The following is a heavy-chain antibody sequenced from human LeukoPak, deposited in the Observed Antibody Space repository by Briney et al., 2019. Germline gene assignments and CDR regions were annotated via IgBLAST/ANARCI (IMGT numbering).Heavy chain of an antibody. CDR3: ARDGYCGGDCYFRHDAFDI. Sequence: SETLSLTCAVYGGSFSGYYWSWIRQPPGKGLEWIGEINHSGSTNYNPSLKSRVTISVDTSKNQFSLKLSSVTAADTAVYYCARDGYCGGDCYFRHDAFDIWGQGTMVTVSS. V-gene: IGHV4-34*01. J-gene: IGHJ3*02. D-gene: IGHD2-21*02. CDR1: GGSFSGYY. CDR2: INHSGST.